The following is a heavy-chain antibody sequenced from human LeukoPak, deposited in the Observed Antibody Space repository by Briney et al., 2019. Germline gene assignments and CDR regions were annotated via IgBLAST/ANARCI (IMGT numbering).Heavy chain of an antibody. CDR2: ISAGGGST. Sequence: GGSLRLSCAASGLTFSDYSMTWVRQAPGKGLFWVSGISAGGGSTYYADSVKGRFTISRDNSRNTLYLQMNSLRAEDTAVYYCAKDAAGPEYWGQGTLVTVSS. CDR1: GLTFSDYS. CDR3: AKDAAGPEY. J-gene: IGHJ4*02. D-gene: IGHD6-13*01. V-gene: IGHV3-23*01.